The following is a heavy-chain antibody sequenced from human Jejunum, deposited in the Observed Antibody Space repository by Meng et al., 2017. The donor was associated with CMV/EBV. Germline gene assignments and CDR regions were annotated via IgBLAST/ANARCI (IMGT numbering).Heavy chain of an antibody. J-gene: IGHJ4*02. CDR2: INPNSGGT. CDR1: GYTFSGYY. CDR3: ARRGAVGGSFDY. Sequence: ASGYTFSGYYLHWVRQAPGQGLEWMGWINPNSGGTTYAQKFQGSVTMTRDTSITTAYMELSRLRSDDTAIYYCARRGAVGGSFDYWGQGTLVTVS. V-gene: IGHV1-2*02. D-gene: IGHD6-25*01.